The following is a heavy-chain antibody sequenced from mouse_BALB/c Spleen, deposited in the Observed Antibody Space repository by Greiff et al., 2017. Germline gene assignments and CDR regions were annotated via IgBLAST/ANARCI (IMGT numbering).Heavy chain of an antibody. CDR3: ARQGELGLFAY. CDR2: ISSGGSYT. J-gene: IGHJ3*01. D-gene: IGHD4-1*01. CDR1: GFTFSSYG. Sequence: EVKLVESGGDLVKPGGSLKLSCAASGFTFSSYGMSWVRQTPDKRLEWVATISSGGSYTYYPASVSGRFPISRNNAKNTLYLQMSSLKSEDTAMYYCARQGELGLFAYWGQGTLVTVSA. V-gene: IGHV5-6*01.